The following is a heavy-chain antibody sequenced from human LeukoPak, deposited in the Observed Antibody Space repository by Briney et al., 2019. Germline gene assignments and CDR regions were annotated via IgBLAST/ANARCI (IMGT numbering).Heavy chain of an antibody. CDR3: ARESPATTGAFDI. J-gene: IGHJ3*02. Sequence: ASVKVSCKASGYTFTGYYMHWVRQAPGQGLGWMVWINPNSGGTLYAQKFQGRVTITMDTSINTAYMELSRLNSDDTALCYCARESPATTGAFDIWGQGTMVTVSS. CDR2: INPNSGGT. V-gene: IGHV1-2*02. CDR1: GYTFTGYY. D-gene: IGHD1-1*01.